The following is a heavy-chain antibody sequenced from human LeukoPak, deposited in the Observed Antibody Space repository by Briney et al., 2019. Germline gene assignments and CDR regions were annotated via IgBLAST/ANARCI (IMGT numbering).Heavy chain of an antibody. Sequence: SETLSLTCTVSGGSISSYYWSWIRQPPGKGLEWIGYIYTNGSTNYNPSLKSRVTISVDTSKNQFSLKLSSVTAADTAVYYCARSKGYCSSTSCYGPYYYYMDVWGKGTTVTVSS. CDR2: IYTNGST. D-gene: IGHD2-2*01. CDR1: GGSISSYY. J-gene: IGHJ6*03. CDR3: ARSKGYCSSTSCYGPYYYYMDV. V-gene: IGHV4-4*09.